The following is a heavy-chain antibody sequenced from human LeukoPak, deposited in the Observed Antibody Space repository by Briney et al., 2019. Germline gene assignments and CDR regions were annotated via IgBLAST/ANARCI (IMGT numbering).Heavy chain of an antibody. CDR2: IKYDGSER. CDR3: ARGAYYYED. CDR1: GFTFSYYW. Sequence: PGGSLRLSYTASGFTFSYYWMSWVRQAPGKGLEWVANIKYDGSERYYVDSVKGRFTISRDNTKNSLYLQMNSLRAEDTAVYYCARGAYYYEDWGQGTLVTVSS. J-gene: IGHJ4*02. D-gene: IGHD3-22*01. V-gene: IGHV3-7*03.